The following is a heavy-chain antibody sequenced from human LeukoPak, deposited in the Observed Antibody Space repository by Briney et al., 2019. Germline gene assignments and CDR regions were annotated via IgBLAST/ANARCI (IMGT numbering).Heavy chain of an antibody. CDR1: GFIVSSNF. D-gene: IGHD1-26*01. Sequence: GGSLRLSCAASGFIVSSNFMSWVRQAPGKGLEWVSVIYSGGSTYYADSVKGRFIISRDDSKNMLYLQMNSLRAEDTAVYYCASHTVGATLGYWGQGTLVTVSS. CDR3: ASHTVGATLGY. V-gene: IGHV3-53*01. J-gene: IGHJ4*02. CDR2: IYSGGST.